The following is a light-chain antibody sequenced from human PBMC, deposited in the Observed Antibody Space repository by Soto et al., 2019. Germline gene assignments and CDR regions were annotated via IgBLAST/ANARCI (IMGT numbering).Light chain of an antibody. V-gene: IGKV3-11*01. Sequence: EIVWTQPPATLSLPPGERATLSCRASQSVSSYLAWYQQKPGQAPRLLIYDASNRATGIPARFSGSGSGTDFTLTISSLEPEDFAVYYCQQRSNWPVTFGQGTRLEIK. J-gene: IGKJ5*01. CDR3: QQRSNWPVT. CDR1: QSVSSY. CDR2: DAS.